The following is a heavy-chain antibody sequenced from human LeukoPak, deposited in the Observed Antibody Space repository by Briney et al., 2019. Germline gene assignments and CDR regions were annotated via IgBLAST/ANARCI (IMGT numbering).Heavy chain of an antibody. CDR2: IIPIFGTA. Sequence: GASVKVSCKASGGTFSSYAISWVRQAPGQGLEWMGGIIPIFGTANYAQKFQGRVTITTDESTSTAYMELSSLRSEDTAVYYCARGYSSSYSYYYYYMDVWGKGTTVTVSS. CDR3: ARGYSSSYSYYYYYMDV. CDR1: GGTFSSYA. D-gene: IGHD6-6*01. J-gene: IGHJ6*03. V-gene: IGHV1-69*05.